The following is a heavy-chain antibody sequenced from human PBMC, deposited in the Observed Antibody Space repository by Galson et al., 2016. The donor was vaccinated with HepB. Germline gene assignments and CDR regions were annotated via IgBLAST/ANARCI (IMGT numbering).Heavy chain of an antibody. Sequence: SLRRSCAASGFTFSSHWMHWVRQAPGKGLVWVSRINTDGSSTSYADSVKGRFTISRDNAKNTLYLQMNSLRAEDTAVYYCASSVRGSGSPPGGYWGQGILVTVSS. CDR1: GFTFSSHW. CDR2: INTDGSST. D-gene: IGHD3-10*01. J-gene: IGHJ4*02. CDR3: ASSVRGSGSPPGGY. V-gene: IGHV3-74*01.